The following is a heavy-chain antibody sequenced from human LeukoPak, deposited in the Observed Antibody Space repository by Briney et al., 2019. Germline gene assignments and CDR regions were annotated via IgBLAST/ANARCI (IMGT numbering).Heavy chain of an antibody. CDR3: AKKEDATMVHYYFDY. J-gene: IGHJ4*02. V-gene: IGHV3-30*02. CDR2: IRGNGASR. Sequence: AGGSLRLSCAASGFTFSSYVMNWVRQAPGKGLEWVAFIRGNGASRYYADSVKDRFTISRDNSKNTLYLQMNSLRAEDTAVYYCAKKEDATMVHYYFDYWGQGTLVTVSS. D-gene: IGHD5-18*01. CDR1: GFTFSSYV.